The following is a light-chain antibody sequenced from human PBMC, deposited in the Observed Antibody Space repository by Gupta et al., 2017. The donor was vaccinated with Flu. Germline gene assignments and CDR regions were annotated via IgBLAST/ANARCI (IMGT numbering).Light chain of an antibody. Sequence: DIRVTQSPASLSASVGDRVTLTCRASQDISNYLGWYQQKPGKAPKSVIFGASVLQTGVPSRFSGSGSGTDFTLTISSRQPEDFAIYYCQQKNESPYTFGHGTXVDFK. CDR1: QDISNY. CDR3: QQKNESPYT. J-gene: IGKJ3*01. CDR2: GAS. V-gene: IGKV1-16*01.